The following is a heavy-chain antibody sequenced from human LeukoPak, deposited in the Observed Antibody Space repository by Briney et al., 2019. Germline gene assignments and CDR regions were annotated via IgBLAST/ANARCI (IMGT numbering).Heavy chain of an antibody. J-gene: IGHJ4*02. CDR2: ISGSGGST. Sequence: EGSLRLSCAASGFTFSSYAMSWVRQAPGKGLEWVSAISGSGGSTYYADSVKGRFTISRDNSKNTLYLQMNSLRAEDTAVYYCASLGGYYDSSGYPRGDYWGQGTLVTVSS. D-gene: IGHD3-22*01. CDR3: ASLGGYYDSSGYPRGDY. CDR1: GFTFSSYA. V-gene: IGHV3-23*01.